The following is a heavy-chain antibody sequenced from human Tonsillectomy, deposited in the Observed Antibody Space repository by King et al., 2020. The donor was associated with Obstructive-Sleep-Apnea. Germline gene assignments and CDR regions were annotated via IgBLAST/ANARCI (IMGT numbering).Heavy chain of an antibody. D-gene: IGHD3-16*02. V-gene: IGHV4-39*07. J-gene: IGHJ4*02. Sequence: QLQESSPGLVNPSETLSLTCTVSGGSIRSSSYYWGCIRQPPGKGLEWIGSIYYSGTTYYNPSLKSRVTISVDTSKNQFSLKLSSVTAADTAVYYCARVVRDFFDSWGQGTLVTVSS. CDR2: IYYSGTT. CDR1: GGSIRSSSYY. CDR3: ARVVRDFFDS.